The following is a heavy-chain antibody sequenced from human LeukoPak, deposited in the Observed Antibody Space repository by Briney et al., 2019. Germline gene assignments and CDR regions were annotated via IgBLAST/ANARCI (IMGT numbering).Heavy chain of an antibody. CDR3: ARAQGGYDFAAFDI. J-gene: IGHJ3*02. CDR1: GYTFNTYA. D-gene: IGHD5-12*01. Sequence: ASVKVSCKASGYTFNTYAIHWVRQAPGQRPEWMGWINAGNGNTKSSQKFQGRVTLTRDKSASTAYMELSSLISEDTAVYYCARAQGGYDFAAFDIWGQGTVVIVSS. V-gene: IGHV1-3*01. CDR2: INAGNGNT.